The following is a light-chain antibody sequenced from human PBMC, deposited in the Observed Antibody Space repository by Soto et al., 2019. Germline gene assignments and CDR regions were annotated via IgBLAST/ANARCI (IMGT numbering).Light chain of an antibody. CDR1: QSVTNRY. Sequence: EHVLKKPPGTVIINTIDRATHSCRARQSVTNRYLAWYRQKPGQAPRLLILGASIRDTGIPDRFSGRGSGTVLTLTINRLEPEELAVYYCQQYGSSPGTFGQGTNLDI. CDR2: GAS. V-gene: IGKV3-20*01. CDR3: QQYGSSPGT. J-gene: IGKJ1*01.